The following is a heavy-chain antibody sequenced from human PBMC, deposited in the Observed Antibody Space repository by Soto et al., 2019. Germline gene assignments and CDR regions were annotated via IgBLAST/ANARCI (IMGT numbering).Heavy chain of an antibody. CDR3: ARVDSQSIFGVVIHDY. CDR2: IYYSGST. V-gene: IGHV4-31*03. D-gene: IGHD3-3*01. J-gene: IGHJ4*02. CDR1: GGSISSGGYY. Sequence: LSLPCTVSGGSISSGGYYWSWIRQHPGKGLEWIGYIYYSGSTYYNPSLKSRVTISVDTSKNQFSLKLSSVTAADTAVYYCARVDSQSIFGVVIHDYWGQGTLVTVSS.